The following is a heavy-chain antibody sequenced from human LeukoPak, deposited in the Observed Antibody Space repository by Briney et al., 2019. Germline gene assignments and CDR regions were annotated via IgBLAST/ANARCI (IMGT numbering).Heavy chain of an antibody. CDR2: IYYSGST. J-gene: IGHJ5*02. V-gene: IGHV4-59*01. CDR3: ARGDCSSPSCYLSDWFDP. CDR1: GGSISSYY. D-gene: IGHD2-2*01. Sequence: PSETLSLTCTVSGGSISSYYWSWIRQPPGKGLEWIGYIYYSGSTNYNPSLKSRVTISVDTSKNQFSLKLSSVTAADTAVYYCARGDCSSPSCYLSDWFDPWGQGTLVTVSS.